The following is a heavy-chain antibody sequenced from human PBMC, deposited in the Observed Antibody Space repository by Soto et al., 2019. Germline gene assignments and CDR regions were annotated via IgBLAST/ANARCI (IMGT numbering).Heavy chain of an antibody. D-gene: IGHD2-15*01. J-gene: IGHJ6*02. CDR1: AFTFRTYT. V-gene: IGHV3-21*01. CDR2: IRGFSPYT. Sequence: GSLRLSRVASAFTFRTYTMNWVRQAPGKGLEWVSAIRGFSPYTFYSESVKGRFTISRDNAKNSLYLQMNSLRAEDTAVYYCARDRGYDAHDYYYNAMDVWGQGTTVTVSS. CDR3: ARDRGYDAHDYYYNAMDV.